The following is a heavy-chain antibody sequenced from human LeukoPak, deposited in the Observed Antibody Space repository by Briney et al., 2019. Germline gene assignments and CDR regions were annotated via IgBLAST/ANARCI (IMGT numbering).Heavy chain of an antibody. CDR2: MSGSGGST. V-gene: IGHV3-23*01. J-gene: IGHJ5*02. CDR3: ARGSSNSGSYYNWFDP. Sequence: GGSLRLSCAASEFTFSSYAMNWVRQAPGKGLEWVSAMSGSGGSTYYADSVKGRFTISRDNAKNSLFLQMNSLRAEDTAVYYCARGSSNSGSYYNWFDPWGQGTLVTVSS. CDR1: EFTFSSYA. D-gene: IGHD1-26*01.